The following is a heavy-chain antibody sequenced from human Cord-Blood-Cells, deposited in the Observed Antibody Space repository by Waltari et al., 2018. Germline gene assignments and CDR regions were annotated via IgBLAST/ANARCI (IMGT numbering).Heavy chain of an antibody. CDR1: GYTFTGYY. V-gene: IGHV1-2*02. D-gene: IGHD5-12*01. J-gene: IGHJ4*02. CDR3: ARDGGGYSGYDWGDY. CDR2: INPNSGGT. Sequence: QVQLVQSGAEVKKPGASVKVSCKASGYTFTGYYMHWVRQAPGQGLEWMGWINPNSGGTNDAQKFQGRVTMTRDTSISTAYMELSRLRSDDTAVYYCARDGGGYSGYDWGDYWGQGTLVTVSS.